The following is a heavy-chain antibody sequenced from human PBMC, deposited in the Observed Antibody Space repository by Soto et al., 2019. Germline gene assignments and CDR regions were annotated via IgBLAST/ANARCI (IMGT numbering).Heavy chain of an antibody. Sequence: QVQLVQSGAEVKKPGSSVKVSCKASGGTFSSYAISWVRQAPGQGLEWMGGIIPIFGTANYAQKFQGRVTVSADESTGTVYMELGSLRSEDPAVYFCARTSDNGTPTPWYFDLWVRGSLVTVSS. J-gene: IGHJ2*01. CDR3: ARTSDNGTPTPWYFDL. V-gene: IGHV1-69*12. CDR1: GGTFSSYA. CDR2: IIPIFGTA. D-gene: IGHD2-8*01.